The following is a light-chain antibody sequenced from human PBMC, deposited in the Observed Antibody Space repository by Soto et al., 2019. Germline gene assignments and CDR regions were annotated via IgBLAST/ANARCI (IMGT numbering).Light chain of an antibody. J-gene: IGLJ3*02. CDR2: EVS. Sequence: QSALTQPASVSGSPGQSITISCTGTSSDVGGYNYVSWYQQHPGKAPKLMIYEVSNRPSGVSNRFSGSKSGNTASLTISGIQAGAKADYYCSSYTRSSTRVFGGGTKVTVL. CDR3: SSYTRSSTRV. V-gene: IGLV2-14*01. CDR1: SSDVGGYNY.